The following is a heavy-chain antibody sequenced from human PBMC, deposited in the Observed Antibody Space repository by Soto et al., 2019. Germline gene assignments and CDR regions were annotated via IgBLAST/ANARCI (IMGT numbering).Heavy chain of an antibody. D-gene: IGHD5-18*01. CDR3: AREMWIQLWSDC. CDR1: GFTFSSYA. CDR2: ISYDGSNK. Sequence: QVQLVASGGGVVQPGRSLRLSCAASGFTFSSYAMHWVRQAPGKGLEWVAVISYDGSNKYYADSVKGRFTISRDNSTNTLYLQMNSLRAEDTAVYYCAREMWIQLWSDCCGQGTLVTVSS. J-gene: IGHJ4*02. V-gene: IGHV3-30-3*01.